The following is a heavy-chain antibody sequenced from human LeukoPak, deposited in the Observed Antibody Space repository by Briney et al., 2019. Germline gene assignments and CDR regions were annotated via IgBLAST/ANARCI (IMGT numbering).Heavy chain of an antibody. CDR1: GFTFGDHA. Sequence: GGSLRLSCTASGFTFGDHAMSWVRQAPGKGLEWVGFIRSKAYGGTTEYAASVKGRFTTSRDDSKSIAYLQMNSLRAEDTAVYYCARGRYYYGSWYMDVWGQGTTVTVSS. V-gene: IGHV3-49*04. CDR3: ARGRYYYGSWYMDV. CDR2: IRSKAYGGTT. D-gene: IGHD3-10*01. J-gene: IGHJ6*02.